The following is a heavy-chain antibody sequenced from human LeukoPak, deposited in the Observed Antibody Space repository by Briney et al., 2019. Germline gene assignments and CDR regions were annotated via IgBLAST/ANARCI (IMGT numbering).Heavy chain of an antibody. CDR3: AKGGRDYGDYAGDAFDI. CDR1: GFTFSSYG. Sequence: GGSLRLSCAASGFTFSSYGMHWVRQAPGKGLEWVAVISYDGSNKYYADSVKGRFTISRDNSKNTLYLQMNSLRAEDTAVYYCAKGGRDYGDYAGDAFDIWGQGTMVTVSS. J-gene: IGHJ3*02. D-gene: IGHD4-17*01. V-gene: IGHV3-30*18. CDR2: ISYDGSNK.